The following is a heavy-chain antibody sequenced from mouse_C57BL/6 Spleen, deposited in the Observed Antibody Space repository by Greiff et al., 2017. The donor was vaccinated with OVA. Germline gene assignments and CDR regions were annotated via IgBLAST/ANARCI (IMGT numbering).Heavy chain of an antibody. CDR2: IYPGDGDT. CDR3: APDYYGRGYFDY. J-gene: IGHJ2*01. Sequence: QVQLKESGPELVKPGASVKISCKASGYAFSSSWMNWVKQRPGKGLEWIGRIYPGDGDTNYNGKFKGKATLTADKSSSTAYMQLSSLTSEDSAVYFCAPDYYGRGYFDYWGQGTTLTVSS. V-gene: IGHV1-82*01. D-gene: IGHD1-1*01. CDR1: GYAFSSSW.